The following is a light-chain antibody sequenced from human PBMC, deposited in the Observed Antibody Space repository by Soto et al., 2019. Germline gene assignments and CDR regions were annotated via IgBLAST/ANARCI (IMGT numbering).Light chain of an antibody. Sequence: EIVLTQSPGTLSLSPGERATLSCRTSQSVSSTYLAWYQQKPGQAPRLLIHGASTRATGIPDRFGGSGSGTDFPLIISRLEPEDFAVYYCQQYGTSFWTFGQGTKVEI. V-gene: IGKV3-20*01. CDR2: GAS. CDR3: QQYGTSFWT. CDR1: QSVSSTY. J-gene: IGKJ1*01.